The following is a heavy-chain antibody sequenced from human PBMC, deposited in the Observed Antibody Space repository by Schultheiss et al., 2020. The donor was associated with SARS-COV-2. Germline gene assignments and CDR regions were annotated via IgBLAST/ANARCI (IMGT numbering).Heavy chain of an antibody. Sequence: GGSLRLSCAASGFTFSSYWMHWVRQAPGKGLVWVSRINSDGSSTSYADSVKGRFTISRDNAKNSLYLQMNSLRAEDTAVYYCARGPIAAAGYYYYGMDVWGQGTTVTVSS. D-gene: IGHD6-13*01. CDR2: INSDGSST. CDR1: GFTFSSYW. V-gene: IGHV3-74*01. CDR3: ARGPIAAAGYYYYGMDV. J-gene: IGHJ6*02.